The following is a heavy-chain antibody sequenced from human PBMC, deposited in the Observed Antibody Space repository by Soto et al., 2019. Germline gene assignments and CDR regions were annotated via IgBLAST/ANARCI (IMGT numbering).Heavy chain of an antibody. V-gene: IGHV1-46*01. Sequence: ASVQVSCKASGYTFTSYYMHWVRQAPGQGLEWKGIINPSGGSTSYAQKFQGRVTMTRDTSTSTVYMELSSLRSEDTAVYYCAREERIAAAGTHYYYGMDVWGQGTTVTVSS. D-gene: IGHD6-13*01. CDR1: GYTFTSYY. J-gene: IGHJ6*02. CDR3: AREERIAAAGTHYYYGMDV. CDR2: INPSGGST.